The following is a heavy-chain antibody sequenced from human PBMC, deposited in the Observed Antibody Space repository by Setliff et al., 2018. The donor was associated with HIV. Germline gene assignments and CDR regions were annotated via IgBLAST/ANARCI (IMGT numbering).Heavy chain of an antibody. V-gene: IGHV4-4*09. CDR2: IYPSTSA. Sequence: PSETLSLTCSVSGGSIGGYSWGWIRQSPGKGLEWIGYIYPSTSANYNPSLKSRVRILLDTSKNQFSLNLSSVTAADTAVYHCAGGYRYGAFDYWGQGTLVTVSS. D-gene: IGHD5-18*01. CDR1: GGSIGGYS. CDR3: AGGYRYGAFDY. J-gene: IGHJ4*02.